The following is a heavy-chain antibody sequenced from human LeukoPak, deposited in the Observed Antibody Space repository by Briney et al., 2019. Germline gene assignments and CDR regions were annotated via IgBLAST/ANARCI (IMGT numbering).Heavy chain of an antibody. J-gene: IGHJ4*02. CDR1: GFTFSDAW. CDR3: ATAAGIAAPGTKGLDY. Sequence: GGSLRLSCTASGFTFSDAWMTWVRQAPGKGLEWVGRIKSKTDGGTIAYAAPVKGRFTISRDDSKNTLDLQMNSLKTEDTAVYYCATAAGIAAPGTKGLDYWGQGTLVTVSS. D-gene: IGHD6-13*01. V-gene: IGHV3-15*01. CDR2: IKSKTDGGTI.